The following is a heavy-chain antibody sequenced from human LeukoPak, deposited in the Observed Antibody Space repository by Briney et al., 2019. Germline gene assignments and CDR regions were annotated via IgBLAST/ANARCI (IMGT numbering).Heavy chain of an antibody. D-gene: IGHD2-21*02. J-gene: IGHJ4*02. CDR3: ARGGYCGGDCYFYY. Sequence: PSETLSLTCAVYGGSFSGHSWSWIRQPPGKGLEWIGEVIHGGSTNYNPSLKSRVIISLDTSKNQFSLKLSSVTAADTAVYYCARGGYCGGDCYFYYWGQGTLVTVSS. CDR2: VIHGGST. CDR1: GGSFSGHS. V-gene: IGHV4-34*01.